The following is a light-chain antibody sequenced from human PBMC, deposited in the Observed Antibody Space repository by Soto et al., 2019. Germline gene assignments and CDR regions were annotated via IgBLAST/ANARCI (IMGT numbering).Light chain of an antibody. CDR2: GES. J-gene: IGKJ1*01. CDR1: QSLTSSY. CDR3: QKYDASLWT. Sequence: VLTQSPGTLSLSPGDRATLSCRASQSLTSSYLAWYQQKTGQSPRILIYGESRRATGIPDRLSGSGSGTDFNLTISRLEPEDFAVYYCQKYDASLWTFGQGTKVDI. V-gene: IGKV3-20*01.